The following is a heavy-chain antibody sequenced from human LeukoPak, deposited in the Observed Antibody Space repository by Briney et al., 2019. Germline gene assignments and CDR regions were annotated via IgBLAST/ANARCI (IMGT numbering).Heavy chain of an antibody. Sequence: PGRSLRLSCAASGFTISNYGMHWVRQAPGKGLEWVAVVSYDGSNKYYADSVKGRFTISRDNSKNTLYLQMNSLRAEDTAVYYCAKDQGYCSSTSCRRGPDAFDIWGQGTMVTVSS. V-gene: IGHV3-30*18. CDR3: AKDQGYCSSTSCRRGPDAFDI. CDR1: GFTISNYG. J-gene: IGHJ3*02. CDR2: VSYDGSNK. D-gene: IGHD2-2*01.